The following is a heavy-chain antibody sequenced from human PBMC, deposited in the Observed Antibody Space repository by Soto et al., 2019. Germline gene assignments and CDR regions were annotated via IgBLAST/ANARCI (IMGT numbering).Heavy chain of an antibody. Sequence: SGPTLVNPTQTLTLTCTFSGFSLSTSEVGVGWIRQPPGKALEWLALLYWDDDKRYNPSLKSRLTITKDTSKNQVVLTVTNMDPVDTATYYCAHHNYDILTGYYTYWGQGTLVTVSS. CDR2: LYWDDDK. CDR3: AHHNYDILTGYYTY. J-gene: IGHJ4*02. CDR1: GFSLSTSEVG. D-gene: IGHD3-9*01. V-gene: IGHV2-5*02.